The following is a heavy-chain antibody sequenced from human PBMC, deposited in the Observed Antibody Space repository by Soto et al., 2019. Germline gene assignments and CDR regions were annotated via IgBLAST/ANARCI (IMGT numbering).Heavy chain of an antibody. CDR1: GGSISSSSYY. Sequence: ETLSLTCTVSGGSISSSSYYWGWIRQPPGKGLEWIGSIYYSGSTYYNPSLKSRVTISVDTSKNQFSLKLSSVTAADTAVYYCARHKRGYGSGSWIILFDYWGQGTLVTVSS. D-gene: IGHD3-10*01. CDR3: ARHKRGYGSGSWIILFDY. V-gene: IGHV4-39*01. CDR2: IYYSGST. J-gene: IGHJ4*02.